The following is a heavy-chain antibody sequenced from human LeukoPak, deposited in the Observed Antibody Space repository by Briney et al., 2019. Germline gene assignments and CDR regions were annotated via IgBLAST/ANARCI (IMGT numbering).Heavy chain of an antibody. J-gene: IGHJ4*02. CDR3: ARHTTWSWNYYDSSGYYSH. D-gene: IGHD3-22*01. CDR2: IYHSGST. Sequence: SETLSLTCTVSGGSISSGGYYWSWIRQPPGKGLEWIGYIYHSGSTHYNPSLKSRVTISVDRSKNQFSLKLSSVTAADTAVYYCARHTTWSWNYYDSSGYYSHWGQGTLVTVSS. V-gene: IGHV4-30-2*01. CDR1: GGSISSGGYY.